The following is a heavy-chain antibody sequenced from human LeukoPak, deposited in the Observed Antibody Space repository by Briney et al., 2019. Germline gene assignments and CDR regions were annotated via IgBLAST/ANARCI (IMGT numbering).Heavy chain of an antibody. CDR3: AREGWELLLITHAGFDY. Sequence: GASVKVSCKASGYTFTSYYMHWVRQAPGQGLEWMGRINPSGGSTSYAQKFQGRVTMTRDTSTSTVYMELSSLRSEDTAVYYCAREGWELLLITHAGFDYWGQGTLVTVSS. V-gene: IGHV1-46*01. D-gene: IGHD1-26*01. J-gene: IGHJ4*02. CDR1: GYTFTSYY. CDR2: INPSGGST.